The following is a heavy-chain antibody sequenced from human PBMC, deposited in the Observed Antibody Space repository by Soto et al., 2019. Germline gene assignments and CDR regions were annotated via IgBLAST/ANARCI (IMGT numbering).Heavy chain of an antibody. J-gene: IGHJ4*02. V-gene: IGHV4-59*12. CDR3: ARISRWIAVAVTFDS. Sequence: TSETLSLTCTVSGGSISNYFWSWIRQPPGKRLEWIGYIYYSGSTNYNPSLKSRVTMSVDMSKNQFSLNLTSVTAADTAVYYCARISRWIAVAVTFDSWGQGTLVTVSS. D-gene: IGHD6-19*01. CDR2: IYYSGST. CDR1: GGSISNYF.